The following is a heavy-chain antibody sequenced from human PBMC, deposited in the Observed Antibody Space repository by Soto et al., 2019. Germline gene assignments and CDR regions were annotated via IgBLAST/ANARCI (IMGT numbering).Heavy chain of an antibody. V-gene: IGHV2-5*02. CDR3: ARRSYGSGSYSRIFDY. Sequence: QITLKESGPTLVKPTQTLTLTCTFSGFSLSTSGVGVGWIRQPPGKALEWLALIYWDDDKRYSPSLKSRLTITNDTSKNQVVLTMTNMDPVDTATYDCARRSYGSGSYSRIFDYWGQGTLVTVSS. J-gene: IGHJ4*02. CDR1: GFSLSTSGVG. D-gene: IGHD3-10*01. CDR2: IYWDDDK.